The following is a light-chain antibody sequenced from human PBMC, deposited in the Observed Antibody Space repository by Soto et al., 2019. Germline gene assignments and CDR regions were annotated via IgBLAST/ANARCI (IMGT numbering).Light chain of an antibody. CDR2: EGS. CDR3: CSYAGPRYV. Sequence: QSALTQPASVSGSPGQSITISCTGTSSDVGFYNLVSWYQQYPGKAPKLVIYEGSKRPSGVSTRFSASRSGNTASLTISGLQAEDEADYYCCSYAGPRYVFGTGTKVTVL. V-gene: IGLV2-23*01. J-gene: IGLJ1*01. CDR1: SSDVGFYNL.